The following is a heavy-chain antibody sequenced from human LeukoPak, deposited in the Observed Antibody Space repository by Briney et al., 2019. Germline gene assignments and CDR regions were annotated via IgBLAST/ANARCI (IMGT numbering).Heavy chain of an antibody. D-gene: IGHD6-19*01. CDR2: TYYRSKWDY. Sequence: SQTLSLTCAISRDSVSNKYAAWNWIRQSPSRGLEWLGRTYYRSKWDYDYSFSVQGRISINPDTSMNQFSLQLNSVTPEDTAVYYCARGTIAVAATLGFDNWGQGTLVTVS. V-gene: IGHV6-1*01. J-gene: IGHJ4*02. CDR3: ARGTIAVAATLGFDN. CDR1: RDSVSNKYAA.